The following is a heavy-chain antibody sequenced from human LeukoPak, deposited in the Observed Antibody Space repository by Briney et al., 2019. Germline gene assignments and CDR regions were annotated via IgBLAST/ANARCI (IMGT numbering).Heavy chain of an antibody. CDR1: GFTFDTYG. V-gene: IGHV3-30*18. CDR2: ISHDGVDK. J-gene: IGHJ4*02. D-gene: IGHD2-2*01. Sequence: GGSLRLSCAASGFTFDTYGMHWVRQAPGKGLEWVAVISHDGVDKYYADSVKGRFTISRDNSKNTGSLQVNSLRAEDTAAYYCAKGGYCSATRCYVGKGMDDWGQGTLVTVSS. CDR3: AKGGYCSATRCYVGKGMDD.